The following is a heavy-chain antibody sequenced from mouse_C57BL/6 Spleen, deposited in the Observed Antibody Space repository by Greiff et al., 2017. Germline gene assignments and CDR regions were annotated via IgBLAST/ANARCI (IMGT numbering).Heavy chain of an antibody. CDR2: ILPGSGCT. V-gene: IGHV1-9*01. CDR3: ARGGGSSYLWYFDV. CDR1: GYTFTGYW. D-gene: IGHD1-1*01. Sequence: QVQLQPSGAELMKPGASVKLSCKATGYTFTGYWIAWVKQRPVHGLDWIGEILPGSGCTNYNEKFMGKATITADPSSNTAYMQLSSLTTEDSAIYYCARGGGSSYLWYFDVWGTGTTVTVSS. J-gene: IGHJ1*03.